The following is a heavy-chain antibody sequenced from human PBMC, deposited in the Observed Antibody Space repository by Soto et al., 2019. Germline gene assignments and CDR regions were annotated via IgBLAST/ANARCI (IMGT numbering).Heavy chain of an antibody. CDR1: GYTFTGYY. Sequence: SVKLCCRAAGYTFTGYYMHWVRQAPGQGLEWMGWINPNSGGTNYAQKFQGRVTMTRDTSISTAYMELSRLRSDDTAVYYCARGDSYYSGDYWGQGTHVSVSA. V-gene: IGHV1-2*02. D-gene: IGHD3-22*01. J-gene: IGHJ4*02. CDR2: INPNSGGT. CDR3: ARGDSYYSGDY.